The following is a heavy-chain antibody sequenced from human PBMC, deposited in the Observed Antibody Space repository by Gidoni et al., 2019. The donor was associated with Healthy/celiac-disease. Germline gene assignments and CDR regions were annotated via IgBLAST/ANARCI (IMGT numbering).Heavy chain of an antibody. Sequence: EVQLVESGGGLVKPGGSLRLSCAASRFTFSNAGMSWVRQAPGKGLEWVGRIKSRTDGGTTDYAAPVKGRFTISRDDSKNSLYLQMNSLKTEDTAVYYCTTASWLEYAFDIWGQGTMVTVSS. CDR3: TTASWLEYAFDI. J-gene: IGHJ3*02. D-gene: IGHD6-19*01. CDR1: RFTFSNAG. V-gene: IGHV3-15*01. CDR2: IKSRTDGGTT.